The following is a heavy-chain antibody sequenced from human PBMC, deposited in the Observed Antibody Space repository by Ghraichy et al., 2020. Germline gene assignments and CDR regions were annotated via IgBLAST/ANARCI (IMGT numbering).Heavy chain of an antibody. CDR1: GGSISTYY. CDR2: IYYSGST. D-gene: IGHD3-22*01. Sequence: SETLSLTCTVSGGSISTYYWSWIRQPPGKGLEWIGYIYYSGSTNYNPSLESRVTISVDTSKNQFSLILSSVTAADTAVYYCARLLYDNSGYFLYRDDFDYWGQGTPVTVSS. J-gene: IGHJ4*02. CDR3: ARLLYDNSGYFLYRDDFDY. V-gene: IGHV4-59*01.